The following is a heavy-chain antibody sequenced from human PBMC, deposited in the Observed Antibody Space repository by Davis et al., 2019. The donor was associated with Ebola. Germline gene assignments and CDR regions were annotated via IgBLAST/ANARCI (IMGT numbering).Heavy chain of an antibody. CDR3: ARRPLGYCSGGSCYSYYFDY. CDR2: IYPGDFDT. D-gene: IGHD2-15*01. V-gene: IGHV5-51*01. J-gene: IGHJ4*02. Sequence: PGGSLRPSCKGSGYSFTSYWIGWVRQMPGKGLEWMGIIYPGDFDTRYSPSFQGQVTISADKSISTAYLQWSSLKASDTAMYYCARRPLGYCSGGSCYSYYFDYWGQGTLVTVSS. CDR1: GYSFTSYW.